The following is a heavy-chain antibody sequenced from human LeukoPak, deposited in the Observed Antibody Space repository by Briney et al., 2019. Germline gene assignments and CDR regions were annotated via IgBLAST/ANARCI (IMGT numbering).Heavy chain of an antibody. CDR3: ARGVTGYSYETGSFDY. Sequence: GASVKVSCKASGGTFSSYAISWVRQAPGQGLEWMGGIIPIFGTANYAQKFQGRVTITADESTSTAYMELSSLRSEDTAVYYCARGVTGYSYETGSFDYWGQGTLVTVSS. V-gene: IGHV1-69*13. D-gene: IGHD5-18*01. CDR1: GGTFSSYA. CDR2: IIPIFGTA. J-gene: IGHJ4*02.